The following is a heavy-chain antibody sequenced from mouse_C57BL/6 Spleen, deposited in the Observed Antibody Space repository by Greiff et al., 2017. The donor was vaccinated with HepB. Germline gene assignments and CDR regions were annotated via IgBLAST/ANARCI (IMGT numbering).Heavy chain of an antibody. Sequence: EVHLVESGPGMVKPSQSLSLTCTVTGYSITSGYDWHWNRHFPGNKLEWMGYISYSGSTNYNPSLKSRISITHDTSKNHFFLKLNSVTTEDTATNYGARELGIYPLAYWGQGTLVTVSA. CDR2: ISYSGST. CDR1: GYSITSGYD. J-gene: IGHJ3*01. CDR3: ARELGIYPLAY. D-gene: IGHD1-1*01. V-gene: IGHV3-1*01.